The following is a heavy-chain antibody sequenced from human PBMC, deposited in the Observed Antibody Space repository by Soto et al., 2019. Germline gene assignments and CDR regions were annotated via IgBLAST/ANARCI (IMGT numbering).Heavy chain of an antibody. Sequence: GESLKISCDASGYSFSTYWIGWVRQMPGKGLEWVGLIYAANSETRYSPSFQGQVTLSVDKSINTAYLQWSSLKASDTAIYYCGRHPPTPAHNGYLAPLGQGTLVTVSS. CDR3: GRHPPTPAHNGYLAP. CDR1: GYSFSTYW. D-gene: IGHD1-7*01. CDR2: IYAANSET. J-gene: IGHJ5*02. V-gene: IGHV5-51*01.